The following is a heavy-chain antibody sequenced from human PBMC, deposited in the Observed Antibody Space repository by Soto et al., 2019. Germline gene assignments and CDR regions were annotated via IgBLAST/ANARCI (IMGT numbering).Heavy chain of an antibody. D-gene: IGHD3-3*01. J-gene: IGHJ5*02. CDR1: GGTFSSYA. CDR3: AIRSGLRFLEWFPYTSAWFDP. CDR2: IIPIFGTA. V-gene: IGHV1-69*12. Sequence: QVQLVQSGAEVKKPGSSVKVSCKASGGTFSSYAISWVRQAPGQGLEWMGGIIPIFGTANYAQKFQGRVTITADESTSTAYMELSSLRSEDTAVYYCAIRSGLRFLEWFPYTSAWFDPWGQGTLVTVSS.